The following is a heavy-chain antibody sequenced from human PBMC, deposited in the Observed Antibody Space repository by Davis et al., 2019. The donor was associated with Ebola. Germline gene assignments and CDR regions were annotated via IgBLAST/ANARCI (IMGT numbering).Heavy chain of an antibody. D-gene: IGHD5-24*01. CDR2: IYSGGST. CDR1: GFTVSSNY. Sequence: GESLKISCAASGFTVSSNYMSWVRQAPGKGLEWVSVIYSGGSTYYADSVKGRFTISRDNSKNTLYLQMNSLRAEDTAVYYCARGDVMDVYYGMDVWGQGTTVTVSS. CDR3: ARGDVMDVYYGMDV. V-gene: IGHV3-66*01. J-gene: IGHJ6*02.